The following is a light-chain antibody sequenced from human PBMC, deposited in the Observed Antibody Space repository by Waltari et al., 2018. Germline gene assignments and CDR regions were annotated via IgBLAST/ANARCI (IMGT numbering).Light chain of an antibody. CDR2: DAS. V-gene: IGKV1-5*01. CDR3: QQYYVFPRT. Sequence: DTQLSQFPSTLAASVGDRVTITCRAREAINKWLAWYQQKPGKAPKVLIYDASTLQSGVPSRFSGSGSGTEFTLTITNLQPEDVAVYYCQQYYVFPRTFGPGTKVTIK. CDR1: EAINKW. J-gene: IGKJ1*01.